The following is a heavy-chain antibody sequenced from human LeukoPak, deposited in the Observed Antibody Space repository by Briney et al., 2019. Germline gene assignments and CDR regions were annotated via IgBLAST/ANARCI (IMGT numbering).Heavy chain of an antibody. CDR2: IDWDDDK. J-gene: IGHJ4*02. CDR3: ARGIYDSSGYYLFDY. Sequence: SGPTLVNPTQTLTLTFTFSGFSLSTSGMCVSWVPQPPGKALEWLALIDWDDDKYYSTSLKTRLTISKDTSKNQVVLTMTNMDPVDTATYYCARGIYDSSGYYLFDYWGQGTLVTVSS. V-gene: IGHV2-70*20. CDR1: GFSLSTSGMC. D-gene: IGHD3-22*01.